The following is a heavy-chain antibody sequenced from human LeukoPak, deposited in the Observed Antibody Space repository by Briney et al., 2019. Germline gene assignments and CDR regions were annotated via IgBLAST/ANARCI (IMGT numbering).Heavy chain of an antibody. CDR2: IYSDGRT. Sequence: GGSLRLSCAASGFTVSTNYMSWGRQAPGKGLEWVSVIYSDGRTYYADSVKGRFTISRDNFKNTLYLQMNSLRAEETAVYYCARDSGRFDVFDIWGQGTMVTVSS. V-gene: IGHV3-53*01. CDR3: ARDSGRFDVFDI. J-gene: IGHJ3*02. D-gene: IGHD3-10*01. CDR1: GFTVSTNY.